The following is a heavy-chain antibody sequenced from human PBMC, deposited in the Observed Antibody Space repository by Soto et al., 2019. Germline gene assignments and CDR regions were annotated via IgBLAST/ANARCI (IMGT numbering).Heavy chain of an antibody. J-gene: IGHJ3*02. Sequence: GGSLRLSCAASGFTFSSYSMNWVRQAPGKGLEWVSSISSSSSSYIYYADSVKGRFTISRDNAKNSLYLQMNSLRAEDTAVYYCARETYDFWSGYPGEHDAFDIWGQGTMVTVSS. V-gene: IGHV3-21*01. CDR3: ARETYDFWSGYPGEHDAFDI. CDR1: GFTFSSYS. D-gene: IGHD3-3*01. CDR2: ISSSSSSYI.